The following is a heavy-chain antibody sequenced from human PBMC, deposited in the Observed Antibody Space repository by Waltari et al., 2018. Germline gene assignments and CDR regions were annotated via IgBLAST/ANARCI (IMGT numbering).Heavy chain of an antibody. D-gene: IGHD3-10*01. CDR3: AKETLTMVRGVITT. Sequence: EVQLLESGGGLVQPGGSLRLSCAASGFTFSSYAMSWVRQAPGKGLGWVSAIRGSGGSTYDADSVKCRFTISRDNSKNTLYLQMNSLRAEDTAVYYCAKETLTMVRGVITTWGQGTLVTVSS. J-gene: IGHJ5*02. CDR1: GFTFSSYA. CDR2: IRGSGGST. V-gene: IGHV3-23*01.